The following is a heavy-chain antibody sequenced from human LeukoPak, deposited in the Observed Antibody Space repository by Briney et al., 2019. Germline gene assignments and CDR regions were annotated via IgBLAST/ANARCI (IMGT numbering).Heavy chain of an antibody. V-gene: IGHV3-73*01. Sequence: GGSLRLSCAASGFAFSGSALHWVRQASGKGLEWVGRIRSTANGYATAYAASVKGRFTISRDDSKNTAYLQMDSLKTEDTAVYYCARDKVYDSSGYYPKSHFDYWGQGTLVTVSS. J-gene: IGHJ4*02. CDR1: GFAFSGSA. CDR3: ARDKVYDSSGYYPKSHFDY. D-gene: IGHD3-22*01. CDR2: IRSTANGYAT.